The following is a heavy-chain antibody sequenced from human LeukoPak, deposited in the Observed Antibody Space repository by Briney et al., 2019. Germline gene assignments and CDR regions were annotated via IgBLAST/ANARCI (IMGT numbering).Heavy chain of an antibody. Sequence: SVKVSCKASGCTFSSYAISWVRQAPGQGLEWMGRIIPIFGTANTAQKVQGRVTITMDEYMSTASMEVNRLRSKGTDVGYCVSGYSYAALDYCGRGKLVTVSS. CDR1: GCTFSSYA. CDR3: VSGYSYAALDY. D-gene: IGHD5-18*01. CDR2: IIPIFGTA. J-gene: IGHJ4*02. V-gene: IGHV1-69*05.